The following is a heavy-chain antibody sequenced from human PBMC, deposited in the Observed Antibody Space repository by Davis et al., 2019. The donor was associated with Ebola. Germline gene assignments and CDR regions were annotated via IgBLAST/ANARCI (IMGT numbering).Heavy chain of an antibody. CDR3: ARAGFDEVLDY. CDR2: VSPSERER. D-gene: IGHD3-3*01. CDR1: GSASSAYS. Sequence: GESLKISRSASGSASSAYSFHWVRQAPVKGLEWVAVVSPSERERFYADSVKGRFTISRDNSENTLDLQMNSLTADDTSVYYCARAGFDEVLDYWGQGTPVTVSS. V-gene: IGHV3-30*04. J-gene: IGHJ4*02.